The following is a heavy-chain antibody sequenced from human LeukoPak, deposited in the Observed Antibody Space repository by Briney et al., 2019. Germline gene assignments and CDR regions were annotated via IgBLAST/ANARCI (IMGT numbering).Heavy chain of an antibody. Sequence: PGGSLRLSCTASGFTFSNYAMSWVRQAPGKGLEWVSTISGSGGSTYYADSVKGRFTISRDNSKNTLYLQMNSLRAEDTAVYYCAKDREYYYGSGSYYFDYWGQGTLVTVSS. J-gene: IGHJ4*02. D-gene: IGHD3-10*01. CDR3: AKDREYYYGSGSYYFDY. CDR1: GFTFSNYA. V-gene: IGHV3-23*01. CDR2: ISGSGGST.